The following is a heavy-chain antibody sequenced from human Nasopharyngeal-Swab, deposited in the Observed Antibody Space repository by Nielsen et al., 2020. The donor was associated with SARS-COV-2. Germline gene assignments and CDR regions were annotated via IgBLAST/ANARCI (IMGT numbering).Heavy chain of an antibody. CDR2: INAGNGNT. CDR1: GFTFSSYA. CDR3: AGGDIVVVPAKGNWFDP. Sequence: GESLKISCAASGFTFSSYAMHWVRQAPGQRLEWMGWINAGNGNTKYSQKFQGRVTITRDTSASTAYMELSSLRSEDTAVYYCAGGDIVVVPAKGNWFDPWGQGTLVTVSS. V-gene: IGHV1-3*01. D-gene: IGHD2-2*01. J-gene: IGHJ5*02.